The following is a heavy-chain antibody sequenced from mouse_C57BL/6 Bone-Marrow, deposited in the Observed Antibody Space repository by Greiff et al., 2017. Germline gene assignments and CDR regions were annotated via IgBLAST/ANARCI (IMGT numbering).Heavy chain of an antibody. CDR3: ATNWGGSSLAMDY. V-gene: IGHV2-2*01. J-gene: IGHJ4*01. D-gene: IGHD1-1*01. CDR2: IWSGGST. CDR1: GFSLTSYG. Sequence: VQLQQSGPGLVQPSQSLSITCTVSGFSLTSYGVHWVRQSPGKGLEWLGVIWSGGSTDYNAAFISRLSISKDNSKSQVFFKMNSLQADDPAIYYCATNWGGSSLAMDYWGQGTSVTVSS.